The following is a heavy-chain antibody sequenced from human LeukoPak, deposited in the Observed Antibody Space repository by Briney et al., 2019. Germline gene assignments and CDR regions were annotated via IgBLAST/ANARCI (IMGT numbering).Heavy chain of an antibody. J-gene: IGHJ4*02. V-gene: IGHV1-2*02. D-gene: IGHD2-15*01. CDR1: GYTFTGYY. Sequence: GASVKVSCKASGYTFTGYYMHWVRQAPGQGLEWMGWINPNSGGTNYAQKFQGRVTMTRDTSISTAYMELSRLRSDDTAVYYCARVGGDCSGGSCPADLGYFDYWGQGTLVTVSS. CDR3: ARVGGDCSGGSCPADLGYFDY. CDR2: INPNSGGT.